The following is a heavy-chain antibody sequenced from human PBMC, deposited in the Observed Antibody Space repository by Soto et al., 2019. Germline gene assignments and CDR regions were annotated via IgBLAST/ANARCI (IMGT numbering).Heavy chain of an antibody. CDR1: GFTFSSSA. Sequence: EVQLLESGGGLVQPGGSLRLSCAASGFTFSSSAMTWVRQAPGKGLEWVSFISGNSGTTYFADSVKGGFTISRDNSTSRLYRQMNSLRAEHTALYYCAKASSICWGVFDYWGQGTLITVSS. CDR3: AKASSICWGVFDY. CDR2: ISGNSGTT. J-gene: IGHJ4*02. V-gene: IGHV3-23*01. D-gene: IGHD6-13*01.